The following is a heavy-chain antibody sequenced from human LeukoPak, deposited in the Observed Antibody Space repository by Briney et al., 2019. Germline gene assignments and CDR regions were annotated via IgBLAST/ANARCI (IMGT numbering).Heavy chain of an antibody. CDR3: ARGFKDYYDNSAYYYYFDH. CDR2: IWYDGSNK. V-gene: IGHV3-33*01. CDR1: GFTFSSFG. Sequence: GRSLRLSCAASGFTFSSFGMHWVRQAPGKGLEWVAIIWYDGSNKYYSDSVKGRFTISRDNSKNTVYLQMNSLRAEDTAVYYCARGFKDYYDNSAYYYYFDHWGQGTLVTVSS. J-gene: IGHJ4*02. D-gene: IGHD3-22*01.